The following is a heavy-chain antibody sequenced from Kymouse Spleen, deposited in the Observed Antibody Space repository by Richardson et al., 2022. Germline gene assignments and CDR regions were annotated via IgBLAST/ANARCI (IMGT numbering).Heavy chain of an antibody. Sequence: QVQLQESGPGLVKPSETLSLTCTVSGGSISSYYWSWIRQPPGKGLEWIGYIYYSGSTNYNPSLKSRVTISVDTSKNQFSLKLSSVTAADTAVYYCARSLGNWNYGDYFDYWGQGTLVTVSS. CDR2: IYYSGST. V-gene: IGHV4-59*01. CDR1: GGSISSYY. J-gene: IGHJ4*02. D-gene: IGHD1-7*01. CDR3: ARSLGNWNYGDYFDY.